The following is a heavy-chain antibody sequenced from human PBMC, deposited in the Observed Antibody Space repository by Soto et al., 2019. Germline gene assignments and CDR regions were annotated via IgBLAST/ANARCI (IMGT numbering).Heavy chain of an antibody. Sequence: QVQLQQWGAGLLKPSETLSLTCAVYGGSGGSFSGYYWSWIRQPPGKGLEWIGEINHSGSTNYNPSLIRPVTISLDTSKNQFSLTLSAVTAADPAGYYCARHNYDSSGDYDYDDGMDVWGQGTTVTVSS. D-gene: IGHD3-22*01. J-gene: IGHJ6*02. CDR2: INHSGST. V-gene: IGHV4-34*01. CDR1: GGSGGSFSGYY. CDR3: ARHNYDSSGDYDYDDGMDV.